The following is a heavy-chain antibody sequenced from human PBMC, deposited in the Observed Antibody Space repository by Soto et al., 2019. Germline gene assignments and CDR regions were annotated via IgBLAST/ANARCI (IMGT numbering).Heavy chain of an antibody. CDR1: GGSISSGGYY. CDR3: ARGSSIAGLYYGMDV. CDR2: NYYSGIT. Sequence: SETLSLSCTVSGGSISSGGYYWTWIRQHPGKGLEWIGYNYYSGITYYNPSLKSRVTISLDTSKNQFSLKLSSVTAADTAVYYCARGSSIAGLYYGMDVWGQGTTVTVSS. D-gene: IGHD6-6*01. V-gene: IGHV4-31*03. J-gene: IGHJ6*02.